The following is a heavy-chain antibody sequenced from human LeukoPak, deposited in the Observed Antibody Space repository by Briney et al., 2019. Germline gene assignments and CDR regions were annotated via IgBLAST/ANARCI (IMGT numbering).Heavy chain of an antibody. CDR3: ARGNYYDIITPLRT. CDR1: GYTFINHG. D-gene: IGHD3-9*01. Sequence: GASVKVSCKASGYTFINHGISWVRQAPGQGLEWMGWTSTYNTNYIQKLQGRVTMTTDTSTSTAYMELRGLRSDDTAVYYCARGNYYDIITPLRTWGQGTLVTVSS. CDR2: TSTYNT. J-gene: IGHJ4*02. V-gene: IGHV1-18*01.